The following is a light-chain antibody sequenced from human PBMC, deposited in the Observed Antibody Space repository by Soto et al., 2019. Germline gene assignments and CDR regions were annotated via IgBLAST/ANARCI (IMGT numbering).Light chain of an antibody. J-gene: IGKJ1*01. CDR3: QQSYNSPPWT. CDR1: QTISTS. CDR2: RAS. V-gene: IGKV1-39*01. Sequence: DIQRTQSPSSLSASVGDRVTISGRASQTISTSLNWYQQKPGTAPRLLIYRASSVKSGVPPRFSGSGSGRHFTLTISSLRPEDMATYSCQQSYNSPPWTFGQGTKVEVK.